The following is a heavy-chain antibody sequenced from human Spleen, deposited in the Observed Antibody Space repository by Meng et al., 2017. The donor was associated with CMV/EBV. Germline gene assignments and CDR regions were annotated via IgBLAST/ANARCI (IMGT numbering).Heavy chain of an antibody. CDR1: GYTFTAHY. V-gene: IGHV1-18*04. CDR3: ARVDTYDSAAFDY. Sequence: ASVKVSCKASGYTFTAHYFHWVRQAPGQGLEWMGWISAYNGNTNYAQKLQGRVTMTTDTSTSTAYMELRSLRSDDTAVYYCARVDTYDSAAFDYWGQGALVTVSS. CDR2: ISAYNGNT. J-gene: IGHJ4*02. D-gene: IGHD3-22*01.